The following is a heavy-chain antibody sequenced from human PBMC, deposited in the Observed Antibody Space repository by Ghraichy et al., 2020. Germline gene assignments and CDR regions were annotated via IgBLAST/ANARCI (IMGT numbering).Heavy chain of an antibody. CDR2: LSASGGST. CDR1: GFTFSNYA. J-gene: IGHJ4*02. V-gene: IGHV3-23*01. CDR3: VKKDSSNWSGWVVDY. Sequence: GGSLRLSCAASGFTFSNYAMSWVRQAPGKGLEWVSALSASGGSTYYAHSVKGRFTISRDNSKNTLYLQMNSLRAEDTAVYYCVKKDSSNWSGWVVDYWGQGPLVTVSS. D-gene: IGHD6-13*01.